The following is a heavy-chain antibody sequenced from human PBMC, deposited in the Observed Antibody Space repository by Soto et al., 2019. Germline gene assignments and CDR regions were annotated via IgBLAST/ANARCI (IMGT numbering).Heavy chain of an antibody. D-gene: IGHD6-13*01. Sequence: PGESLKISCKGSGYSFATYWIGWVRQMPGKGLEWMGIIYPGDSDTRYSPSFQGQVTISADKSISTAYLQWSSLKASDTAMYYCARPMAAADTAFDIWGQGTMVTVSS. J-gene: IGHJ3*02. V-gene: IGHV5-51*01. CDR1: GYSFATYW. CDR2: IYPGDSDT. CDR3: ARPMAAADTAFDI.